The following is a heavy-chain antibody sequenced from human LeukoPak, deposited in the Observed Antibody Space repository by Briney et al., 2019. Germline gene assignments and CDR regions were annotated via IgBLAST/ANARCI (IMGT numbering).Heavy chain of an antibody. Sequence: GGSLRLSCAASGFTFSTYAMSWVRQAPGKGLEWVSFISSGSRSIYYADSVKGRFTISRDNAKNSLYLQMNSLRTEDTAVYYCARDNYDYGDYYFDYWGQGTLVTVSS. CDR2: ISSGSRSI. J-gene: IGHJ4*02. CDR1: GFTFSTYA. V-gene: IGHV3-21*01. D-gene: IGHD4-17*01. CDR3: ARDNYDYGDYYFDY.